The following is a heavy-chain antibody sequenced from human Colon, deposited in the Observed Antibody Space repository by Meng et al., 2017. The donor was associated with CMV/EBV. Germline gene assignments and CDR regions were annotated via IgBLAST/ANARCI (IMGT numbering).Heavy chain of an antibody. Sequence: GESLKISCKGSGYSFTSYWIGWVRQMPGKGLEWMGIIYPGDSDTRYSPSFQGQVTISADKSISTAYLQWSSLKASDTAMYYCATTPLSEMATTGTTRYYGMDVWGQGTTVTVSS. CDR1: GYSFTSYW. J-gene: IGHJ6*02. CDR3: ATTPLSEMATTGTTRYYGMDV. V-gene: IGHV5-51*01. CDR2: IYPGDSDT. D-gene: IGHD1-1*01.